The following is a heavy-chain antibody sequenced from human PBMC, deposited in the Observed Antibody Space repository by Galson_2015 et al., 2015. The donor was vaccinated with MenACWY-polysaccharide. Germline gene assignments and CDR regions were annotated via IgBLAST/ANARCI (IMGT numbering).Heavy chain of an antibody. CDR2: ISGSGSKT. J-gene: IGHJ4*02. D-gene: IGHD1-1*01. V-gene: IGHV3-23*01. CDR3: ARVRYTTGKYKLAY. CDR1: GLTFSNYG. Sequence: SLRLSCAASGLTFSNYGMSWVRQAPGKGLEWVSTISGSGSKTHYADSVKGRFTISRDNSKNTLPLQMNSLRAEDTAVYYCARVRYTTGKYKLAYGGQGPRVPVSS.